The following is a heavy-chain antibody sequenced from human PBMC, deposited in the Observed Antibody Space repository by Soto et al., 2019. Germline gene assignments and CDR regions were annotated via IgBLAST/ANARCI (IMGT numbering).Heavy chain of an antibody. CDR1: GRTFSSYA. CDR3: ARMHCTNGVSPTDFDY. CDR2: IIPIFGTA. D-gene: IGHD2-8*01. V-gene: IGHV1-69*06. J-gene: IGHJ4*02. Sequence: ASVKVSCKASGRTFSSYAISWVRQAPGQGLEWMGGIIPIFGTANYAQKFQGRVTITADKSTSTAYMELSSLRSEDTAVYYCARMHCTNGVSPTDFDYWGQGTLVTVSS.